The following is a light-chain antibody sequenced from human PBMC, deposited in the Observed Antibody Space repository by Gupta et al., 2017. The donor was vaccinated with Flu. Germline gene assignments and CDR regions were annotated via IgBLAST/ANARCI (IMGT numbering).Light chain of an antibody. Sequence: GQTARSKCSGDAFAKQYAYWFQQNPGPAPLVVIYRDSERPSGIPGRFSASISGTTATLTITGVQAEDEADYYCHSADSSVNSRVFGGGTRLTVL. CDR1: AFAKQY. V-gene: IGLV3-25*01. J-gene: IGLJ3*02. CDR3: HSADSSVNSRV. CDR2: RDS.